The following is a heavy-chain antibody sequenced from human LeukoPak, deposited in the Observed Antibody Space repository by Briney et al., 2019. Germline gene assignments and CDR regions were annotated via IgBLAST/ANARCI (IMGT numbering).Heavy chain of an antibody. CDR2: INHSGST. CDR1: GGSFSGYY. Sequence: PSETLSLTCAVYGGSFSGYYWSWIRQPPGKGLEWIGEINHSGSTNYNPSLKSRVTISVDTSKNQFSLKLSSVTAADTAVYYCARAGPYDYVWGSYRFSLSSLPLFDYWGQGTLVTVSS. CDR3: ARAGPYDYVWGSYRFSLSSLPLFDY. J-gene: IGHJ4*02. D-gene: IGHD3-16*02. V-gene: IGHV4-34*01.